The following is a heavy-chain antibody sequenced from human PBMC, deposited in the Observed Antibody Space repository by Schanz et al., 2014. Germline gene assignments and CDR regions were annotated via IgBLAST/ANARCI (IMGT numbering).Heavy chain of an antibody. Sequence: QVLQVQSGSELKKPGTSVKVSCKASGYTFNNYTYVMIWVRQAPGQGLEWMGWISAYTNNTNYAQKVQGRVTMTTDTSTGTAYMELRSLRSDDTAVYYCARLGTGMAVAGSVIDSYYYYMDVWGEGTTVAVSS. J-gene: IGHJ6*03. CDR3: ARLGTGMAVAGSVIDSYYYYMDV. CDR2: ISAYTNNT. D-gene: IGHD6-19*01. V-gene: IGHV1-18*01. CDR1: GYTFNNYTYV.